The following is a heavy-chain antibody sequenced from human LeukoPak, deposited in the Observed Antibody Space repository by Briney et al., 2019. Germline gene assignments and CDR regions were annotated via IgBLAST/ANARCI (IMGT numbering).Heavy chain of an antibody. CDR2: ISYSGYT. V-gene: IGHV4-39*01. CDR1: GGSIISSDYH. J-gene: IGHJ3*02. CDR3: ARHCCSGPAKRVFDI. D-gene: IGHD2-15*01. Sequence: PSETLSLTCTVSGGSIISSDYHWGWVRQPPGKGLEWIGTISYSGYTDYNPSLRSRVTISVDTSNNQFSLRLGSVTAADTAVYHCARHCCSGPAKRVFDIWGQGTMVTVSS.